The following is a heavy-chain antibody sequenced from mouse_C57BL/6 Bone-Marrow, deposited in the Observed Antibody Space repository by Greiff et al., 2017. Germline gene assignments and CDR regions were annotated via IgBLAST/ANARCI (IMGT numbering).Heavy chain of an antibody. Sequence: QVQLQQPGAELVKPGASVKLSCKASGYTFTSYWMHWVKQRPGQGLEWIGMIHPNSGSTNYNEKFKSKATLTVDKSTSTAYMQLSSLTAEDSAVYYCARGDYNGRLLDYWGQGTTLTVSS. J-gene: IGHJ2*01. V-gene: IGHV1-64*01. CDR1: GYTFTSYW. CDR2: IHPNSGST. CDR3: ARGDYNGRLLDY. D-gene: IGHD1-1*01.